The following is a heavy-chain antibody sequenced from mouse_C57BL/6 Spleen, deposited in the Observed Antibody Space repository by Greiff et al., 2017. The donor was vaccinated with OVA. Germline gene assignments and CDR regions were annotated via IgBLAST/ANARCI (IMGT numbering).Heavy chain of an antibody. V-gene: IGHV1-82*01. CDR3: AREEATVYVDY. J-gene: IGHJ2*01. D-gene: IGHD1-1*01. CDR1: GYAFSSSW. CDR2: IYPGDGDT. Sequence: QVQLKQSGPELVKPGASVKISCKASGYAFSSSWMNWVKQRPGKGLEWIGRIYPGDGDTNYNGKFMGKATLTADKSSSTAYMQLSSLTSEDSAVYFCAREEATVYVDYWGQGTTLTVSS.